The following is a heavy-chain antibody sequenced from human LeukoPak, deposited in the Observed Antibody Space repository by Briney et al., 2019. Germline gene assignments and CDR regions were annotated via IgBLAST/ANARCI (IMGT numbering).Heavy chain of an antibody. CDR2: INTNTGNP. CDR1: GYTFTSYA. J-gene: IGHJ4*02. Sequence: APVKVSCKASGYTFTSYAMNWVRQAPGQGLEWMGWINTNTGNPTYAQGFTGRFVFSLDTSVSTAYLQISSLKAEDTAVYYCAREGADCGGDCYYYFDYWGQGTLVTVSS. D-gene: IGHD2-21*02. V-gene: IGHV7-4-1*02. CDR3: AREGADCGGDCYYYFDY.